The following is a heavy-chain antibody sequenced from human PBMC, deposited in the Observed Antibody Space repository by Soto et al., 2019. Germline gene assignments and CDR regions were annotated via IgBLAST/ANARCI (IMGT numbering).Heavy chain of an antibody. J-gene: IGHJ1*01. CDR3: AKGVPAATRYFQH. CDR2: ITSDGSST. Sequence: VQLVESGGGLVQPGGSLRLSCAASGFSFSSYWMHWVRHAPGKGLVWVSRITSDGSSTTYADSVKGRFTISRDNAQKTVYLQMNSLTPEDPAVYYCAKGVPAATRYFQHWGQGTLVTVSS. D-gene: IGHD2-2*01. V-gene: IGHV3-74*01. CDR1: GFSFSSYW.